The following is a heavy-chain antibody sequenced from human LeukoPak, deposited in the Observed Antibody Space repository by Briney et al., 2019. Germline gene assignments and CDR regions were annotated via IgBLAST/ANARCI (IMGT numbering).Heavy chain of an antibody. CDR2: ISSSSSYI. Sequence: GGSLRLSCAASGFTFSSYSMNWVRQAPGKGLEWVSSISSSSSYIYYADSVKGRFTISRDNAKNSLYLQMNSLRAEDTAVYYCARDTAMAYDAFDIWGQGTMVTVSS. J-gene: IGHJ3*02. V-gene: IGHV3-21*01. CDR3: ARDTAMAYDAFDI. D-gene: IGHD5-18*01. CDR1: GFTFSSYS.